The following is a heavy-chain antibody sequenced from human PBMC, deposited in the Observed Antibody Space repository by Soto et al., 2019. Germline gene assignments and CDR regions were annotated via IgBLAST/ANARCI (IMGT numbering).Heavy chain of an antibody. CDR3: AHAGDFDLLSFDR. CDR2: IYWDDDK. CDR1: GFSLTTTRMG. D-gene: IGHD2-15*01. J-gene: IGHJ4*02. V-gene: IGHV2-5*02. Sequence: QITLKESRPPLVRPAQTLTLTCAFSGFSLTTTRMGVAWIRQPPGKALEWLALIYWDDDKRYSPSLKNRLTVSKDTSTNRVVLTITNISPDDTGTYFCAHAGDFDLLSFDRWGPGTLVTVSS.